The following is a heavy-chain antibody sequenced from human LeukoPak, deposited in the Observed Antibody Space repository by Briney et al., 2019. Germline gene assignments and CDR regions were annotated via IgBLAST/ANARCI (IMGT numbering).Heavy chain of an antibody. V-gene: IGHV3-15*04. Sequence: PGGSLRLSCTASRFIFSNAWMTWVRQAPGKGLEWVGRMESNPAGGRVDYAAPLKGRFTISRDDSKNTLYLQVNILRTEDTAVYYCTTLSHDIHYWGQGTLVTVSS. CDR3: TTLSHDIHY. D-gene: IGHD3-9*01. CDR2: MESNPAGGRV. CDR1: RFIFSNAW. J-gene: IGHJ4*02.